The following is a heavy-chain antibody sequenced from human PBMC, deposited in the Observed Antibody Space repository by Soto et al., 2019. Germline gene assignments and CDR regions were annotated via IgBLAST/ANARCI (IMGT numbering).Heavy chain of an antibody. CDR3: ARDRGDYDSSGYYYYYYYGMDV. J-gene: IGHJ6*02. Sequence: RASVKVSCKASGYTFTSYGISWVRQAPGQGLEWMGWISAYNGNTNYAQKLQGRVTMTTDTSTSTAYMELRSLRSDDTAVYYCARDRGDYDSSGYYYYYYYGMDVWGQGTTVTVSS. D-gene: IGHD3-22*01. CDR2: ISAYNGNT. CDR1: GYTFTSYG. V-gene: IGHV1-18*01.